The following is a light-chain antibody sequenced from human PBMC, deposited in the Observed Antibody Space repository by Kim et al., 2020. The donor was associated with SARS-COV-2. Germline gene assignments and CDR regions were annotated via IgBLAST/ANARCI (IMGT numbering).Light chain of an antibody. CDR3: QQYDNHPPT. J-gene: IGKJ5*01. CDR2: DAS. V-gene: IGKV1-33*01. CDR1: QDIANY. Sequence: DIQMTQSPSSLSASVGDRVTITCQASQDIANYLNWYQQKPGKAPKFLIYDASNLETGVPSRFSGSGSGTDFTFTISSLQPEDIATYYCQQYDNHPPTFGQGTRLEIK.